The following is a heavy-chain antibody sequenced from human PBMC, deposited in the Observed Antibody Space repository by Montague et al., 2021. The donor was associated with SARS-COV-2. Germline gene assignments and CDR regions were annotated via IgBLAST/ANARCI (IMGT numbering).Heavy chain of an antibody. J-gene: IGHJ6*02. CDR1: GGSISSYY. CDR2: IYYSGST. Sequence: SETLSLTCTVSGGSISSYYWSWIRQPPGKGLEWIGYIYYSGSTNYNPSLKSRVTISVDTSKNQFSLKLSSVIAADTAVYYCASLRGATDYYYYYGMDVWGQGTTVTVSS. CDR3: ASLRGATDYYYYYGMDV. V-gene: IGHV4-59*01. D-gene: IGHD1-26*01.